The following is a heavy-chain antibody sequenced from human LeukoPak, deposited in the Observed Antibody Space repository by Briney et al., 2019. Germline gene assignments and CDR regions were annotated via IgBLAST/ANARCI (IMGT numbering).Heavy chain of an antibody. Sequence: GGSLRLSCAASGFTFSIYSMNWVRQAPGKGLEWVSSISSSSSYIYYADSVKGRFTISRDNSKNTLYLQMNSLRAEDTAVYYCAKCPRGYSYGTYNWFDPWGQGTLVTVSS. V-gene: IGHV3-21*04. CDR3: AKCPRGYSYGTYNWFDP. D-gene: IGHD5-18*01. CDR2: ISSSSSYI. J-gene: IGHJ5*02. CDR1: GFTFSIYS.